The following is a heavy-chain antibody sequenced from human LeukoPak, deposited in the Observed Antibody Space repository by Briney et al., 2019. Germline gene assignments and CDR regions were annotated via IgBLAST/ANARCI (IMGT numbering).Heavy chain of an antibody. CDR1: GFTFSTFA. CDR3: AKFSPTPLLNYYYYGMDV. CDR2: FSGSGVST. J-gene: IGHJ6*02. D-gene: IGHD4-11*01. V-gene: IGHV3-23*01. Sequence: GGSLRLSCAASGFTFSTFAMSWVRQAPGTGLEWVSCFSGSGVSTSYADSVKGRFTISRDNSKNTLYLQMNSLRAEDTAVYYCAKFSPTPLLNYYYYGMDVWGQGTTVTVSS.